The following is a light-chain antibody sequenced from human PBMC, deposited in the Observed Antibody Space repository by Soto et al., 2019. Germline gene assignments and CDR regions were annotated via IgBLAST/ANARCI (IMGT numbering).Light chain of an antibody. Sequence: QSARTHPASVSGSPGQSITISCTGTSSDVGGYNYVSWYQQHPGKAPKLMIYDVSNRPSGVSNRFSGSKSGNTASLTISGLQAEDEADYYCSSYTSSSTPVVFGGGTKVTVL. V-gene: IGLV2-14*01. J-gene: IGLJ2*01. CDR1: SSDVGGYNY. CDR3: SSYTSSSTPVV. CDR2: DVS.